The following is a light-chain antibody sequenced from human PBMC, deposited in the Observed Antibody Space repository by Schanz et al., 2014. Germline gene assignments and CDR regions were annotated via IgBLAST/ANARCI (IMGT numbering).Light chain of an antibody. CDR3: QQYDSSPVT. CDR2: GAS. CDR1: QGISRY. V-gene: IGKV3-20*01. J-gene: IGKJ1*01. Sequence: EIVLTQSPGTLSLSPGERATLSCRASQGISRYLAWYQQKPGQAPRLLICGASSRATGIPDRFTGSGSGTDFTLTISRLEPEDFAVYYCQQYDSSPVTFGQGTKVEIK.